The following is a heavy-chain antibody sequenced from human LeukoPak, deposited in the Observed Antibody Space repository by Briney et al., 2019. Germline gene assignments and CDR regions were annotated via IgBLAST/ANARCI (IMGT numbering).Heavy chain of an antibody. D-gene: IGHD5-18*01. CDR3: ATGRTAVDTAMVPFDY. CDR2: FDPEDGET. CDR1: GYTLTELS. V-gene: IGHV1-24*01. Sequence: ASVKVSCKVSGYTLTELSMHWVRQAPGKGLEWMGGFDPEDGETIYAQKFQGRVTMTEDTSTDTAYMELSSLRSEDTAVHYCATGRTAVDTAMVPFDYWGQGTLVTVSS. J-gene: IGHJ4*02.